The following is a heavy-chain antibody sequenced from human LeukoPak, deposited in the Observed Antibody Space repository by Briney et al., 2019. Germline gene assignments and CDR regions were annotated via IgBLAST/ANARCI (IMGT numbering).Heavy chain of an antibody. CDR2: ISAYNGNT. CDR3: ARFTVTLDYYYYYMDV. D-gene: IGHD4-11*01. V-gene: IGHV1-18*01. Sequence: ASVKVSCKASGGTFSSYAISWVRQAPGQGLEWMGWISAYNGNTNYAQKLQGRVTMTTDTSTSTAYMELRSLRSDDTAVYYCARFTVTLDYYYYYMDVWGKGTTVTVSS. CDR1: GGTFSSYA. J-gene: IGHJ6*03.